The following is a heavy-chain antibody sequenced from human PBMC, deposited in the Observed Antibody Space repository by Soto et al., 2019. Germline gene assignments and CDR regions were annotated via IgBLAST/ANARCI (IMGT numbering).Heavy chain of an antibody. V-gene: IGHV1-18*01. D-gene: IGHD3-3*01. J-gene: IGHJ6*02. CDR1: GYTFTSYG. CDR2: ISAYNGNT. CDR3: ARDLPQYDFWSGYPNGMDV. Sequence: ASVKVSCKASGYTFTSYGISWVRQAPGQGLEWMGWISAYNGNTNYAQKLQGRVTMTTDTSTSTAYMELRSLRSDDTAVYYCARDLPQYDFWSGYPNGMDVWGQGTTVTVSS.